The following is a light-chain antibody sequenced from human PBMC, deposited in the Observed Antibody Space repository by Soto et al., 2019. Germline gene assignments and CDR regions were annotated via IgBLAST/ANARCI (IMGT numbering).Light chain of an antibody. CDR1: QSVSSSY. CDR3: QQHGSSPPYT. J-gene: IGKJ2*01. V-gene: IGKV3-20*01. CDR2: GAS. Sequence: EIVLTQSPGTLSLSPGERATLSCRASQSVSSSYLAWYQQKPGQAPRLLIYGASSRATGIPDRFSGSGSGTDFTLTTIRREPEDYAVYYCQQHGSSPPYTFGQGTKLEIK.